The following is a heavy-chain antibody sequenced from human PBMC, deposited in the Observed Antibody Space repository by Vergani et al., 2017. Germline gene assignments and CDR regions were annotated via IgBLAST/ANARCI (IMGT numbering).Heavy chain of an antibody. D-gene: IGHD3-22*01. CDR1: GYTFTYRY. Sequence: QMQLVQSGAEVKKTGSSVKVSCKASGYTFTYRYLHWVRQAPGQALEWMGWITPFNGNTNYAQKFQGRVTMTRDTSTSTVYMELSSLRSEDTAVYYCTRGWYYDSIAYWAYWGQGTLVTVSS. V-gene: IGHV1-45*02. J-gene: IGHJ4*02. CDR2: ITPFNGNT. CDR3: TRGWYYDSIAYWAY.